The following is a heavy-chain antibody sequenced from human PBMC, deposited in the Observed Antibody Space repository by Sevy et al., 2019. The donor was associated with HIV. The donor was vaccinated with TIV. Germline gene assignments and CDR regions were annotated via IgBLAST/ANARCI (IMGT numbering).Heavy chain of an antibody. CDR1: GGSVSSGSYY. V-gene: IGHV4-61*01. Sequence: SETLSFTCTVSGGSVSSGSYYWSWIRQPPGKGLEWIGYIYYSGSTNHNPSLKRRVTISVDTSKNQFSLKLNSVTAADTAVYYCARVRGGYSGFGGFDYWGQGTLVTVSS. CDR2: IYYSGST. J-gene: IGHJ4*02. CDR3: ARVRGGYSGFGGFDY. D-gene: IGHD5-12*01.